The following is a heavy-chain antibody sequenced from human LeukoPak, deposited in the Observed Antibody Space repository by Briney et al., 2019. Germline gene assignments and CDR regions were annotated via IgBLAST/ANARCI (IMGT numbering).Heavy chain of an antibody. CDR2: TYYRSKWYN. CDR1: GDSVSSNSAA. D-gene: IGHD3-10*01. Sequence: SQTLSLTCAISGDSVSSNSAAWNWIRQSPSRGLEWLGRTYYRSKWYNDYAVSVKSRITINPDTSKNQFSLQLNSVTPEDTAVYYCGRDRDYYGSRSYYNAPTLFDYWGQGTLVTVSS. V-gene: IGHV6-1*01. CDR3: GRDRDYYGSRSYYNAPTLFDY. J-gene: IGHJ4*02.